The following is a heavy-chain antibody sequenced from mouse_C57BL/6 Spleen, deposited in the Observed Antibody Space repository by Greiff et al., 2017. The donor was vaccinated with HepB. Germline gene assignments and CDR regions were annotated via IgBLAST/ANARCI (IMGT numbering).Heavy chain of an antibody. J-gene: IGHJ2*01. V-gene: IGHV1-61*01. CDR3: ARRPSITHFDY. CDR2: IYPSDSET. CDR1: GYTFTSYW. D-gene: IGHD1-1*01. Sequence: QVQLQQPGAELVRPGSSVKLSCKASGYTFTSYWMDWVKQRPGQGLEWIGNIYPSDSETHYNQKFKDKATLTVDKSSSTAYMQLISLTSEDSAVYYCARRPSITHFDYWGQGTTLTVSS.